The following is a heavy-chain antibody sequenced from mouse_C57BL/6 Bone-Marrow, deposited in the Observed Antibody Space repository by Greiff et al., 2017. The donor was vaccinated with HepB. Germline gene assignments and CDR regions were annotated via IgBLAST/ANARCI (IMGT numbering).Heavy chain of an antibody. CDR2: IDPSDSYT. Sequence: QVQLQQPGAELVKPGASVKLSCKASGYTFTSYWMQWVKQRPGQGLEWIGEIDPSDSYTNYNQKFKGKATLTVDTSSSTAYMQLSSLTSEDSAVYYCAREGLGLWYFDVWGTGTTVTVSS. V-gene: IGHV1-50*01. CDR1: GYTFTSYW. J-gene: IGHJ1*03. D-gene: IGHD3-3*01. CDR3: AREGLGLWYFDV.